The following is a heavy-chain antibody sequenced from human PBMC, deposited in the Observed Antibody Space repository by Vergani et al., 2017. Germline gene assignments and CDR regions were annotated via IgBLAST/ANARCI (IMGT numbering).Heavy chain of an antibody. CDR1: GYTFTAFF. V-gene: IGHV1-2*02. Sequence: QEQLMQSVAEVKKPGDSVKISCEASGYTFTAFFMHSVRQAPGQGLEWMGWINPKTVGINYAQQFQDRVTMTRDTSTSTAYMGLRRLTFNHTAVYYCVKKMTVTANVRDSWGQGTLITVSS. CDR2: INPKTVGI. D-gene: IGHD2-21*02. CDR3: VKKMTVTANVRDS. J-gene: IGHJ4*02.